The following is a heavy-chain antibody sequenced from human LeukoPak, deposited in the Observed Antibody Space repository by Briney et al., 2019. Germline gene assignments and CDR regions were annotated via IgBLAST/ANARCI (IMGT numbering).Heavy chain of an antibody. CDR2: ISGSGGST. Sequence: GSLRLSCAASGFTFSSYAMSWVRQAPGKGLEWVSAISGSGGSTYYADSVKGRFTISRDNSKNTLYLQMNSLRAEDTAVYYCAKGPELRFLEWLLSHFDYWGQGTLVTVSS. D-gene: IGHD3-3*01. J-gene: IGHJ4*02. V-gene: IGHV3-23*01. CDR3: AKGPELRFLEWLLSHFDY. CDR1: GFTFSSYA.